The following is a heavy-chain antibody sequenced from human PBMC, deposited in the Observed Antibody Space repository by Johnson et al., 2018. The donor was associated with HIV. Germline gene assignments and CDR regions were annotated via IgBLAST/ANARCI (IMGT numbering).Heavy chain of an antibody. CDR1: GFTFDDYG. CDR2: ISDSGDSA. D-gene: IGHD5-18*01. Sequence: VQLVESGGGVVRPGGSLRLSCVVSGFTFDDYGMTWVRQAPGKGLEWVSSISDSGDSAFHADSVKGRFTISRDNSKNTLYLQMNSLRAEDTAVYYCAKDSRYSYGPASSVLEKADNVRGLLGLRWAMWG. CDR3: AKDSRYSYGPASSVLEKADNVRGLLGLRWAM. J-gene: IGHJ1*01. V-gene: IGHV3-23*04.